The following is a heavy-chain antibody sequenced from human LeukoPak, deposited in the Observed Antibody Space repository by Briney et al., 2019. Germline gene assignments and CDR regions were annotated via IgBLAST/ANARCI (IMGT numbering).Heavy chain of an antibody. CDR1: GGSIGGGNYY. J-gene: IGHJ4*02. Sequence: SQTLSLTCTVSGGSIGGGNYYWSWIRQHPGKGLECIGYSYYSGGTYYNPSLKSRVIISVDTSKNQFSLKLTSVAAADTAVYYCASDYYYDSSGLGYFDYWGQGTLVTVSS. V-gene: IGHV4-31*03. CDR3: ASDYYYDSSGLGYFDY. CDR2: SYYSGGT. D-gene: IGHD3-22*01.